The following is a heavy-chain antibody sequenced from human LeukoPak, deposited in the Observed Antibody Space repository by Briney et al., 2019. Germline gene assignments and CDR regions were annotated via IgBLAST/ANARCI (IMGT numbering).Heavy chain of an antibody. D-gene: IGHD4-23*01. V-gene: IGHV4-34*01. CDR2: INHSGST. CDR3: ARDGYGGDFDY. CDR1: GGSFSGYY. J-gene: IGHJ4*02. Sequence: PSETLSLTCAVYGGSFSGYYWSWIRQPPGKGLEWIGEINHSGSTNYNPSLKSRVTISVDTSKSQFSLKLSSVTAADTAVYYCARDGYGGDFDYWGQGTLVTVSS.